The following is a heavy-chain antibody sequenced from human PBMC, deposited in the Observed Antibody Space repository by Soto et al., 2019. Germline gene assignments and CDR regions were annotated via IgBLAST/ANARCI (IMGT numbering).Heavy chain of an antibody. CDR1: GFTVSNYY. Sequence: VQLVESGGDLIQPGGSLRLSCAACGFTVSNYYMSWARQAPGKGLEWVSYIDGGGSTYYADSVRGRFTVSRDNSKNTLYLQMNSLRAEDTAVYYCASDHGSSLALHWGQGTLVTVSS. V-gene: IGHV3-53*02. D-gene: IGHD6-6*01. CDR3: ASDHGSSLALH. CDR2: IDGGGST. J-gene: IGHJ4*02.